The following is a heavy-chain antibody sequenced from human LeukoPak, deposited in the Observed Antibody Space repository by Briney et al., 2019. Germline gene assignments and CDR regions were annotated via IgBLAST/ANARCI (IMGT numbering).Heavy chain of an antibody. CDR3: ARERARVVTYNRFDP. D-gene: IGHD3-3*01. CDR1: GGSFSGYY. CDR2: INHSGST. V-gene: IGHV4-34*01. J-gene: IGHJ5*02. Sequence: SETLSLTCAVYGGSFSGYYWSWIRQPPGKGLDWIGEINHSGSTNYNPSLKSRVTISVDTSKNQFSLKLSSVTAADTAVYYCARERARVVTYNRFDPWGQGTLVTVSS.